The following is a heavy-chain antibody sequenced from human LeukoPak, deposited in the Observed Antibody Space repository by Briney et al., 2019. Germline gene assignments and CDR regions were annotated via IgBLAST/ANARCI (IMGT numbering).Heavy chain of an antibody. Sequence: ASVKVSCKASGYTFTSYGISWVRQAPGQGLEWMGGIIPIFGTANYAQKFQGRVTITADKSTSTAYMELSSLRSEDTAVYYCARGDDYVWGRYYMDVWGKGTTVTVSS. J-gene: IGHJ6*03. CDR2: IIPIFGTA. CDR3: ARGDDYVWGRYYMDV. V-gene: IGHV1-69*06. CDR1: GYTFTSYG. D-gene: IGHD3-16*01.